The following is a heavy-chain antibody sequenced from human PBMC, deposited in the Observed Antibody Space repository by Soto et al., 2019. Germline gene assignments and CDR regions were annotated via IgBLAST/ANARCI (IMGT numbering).Heavy chain of an antibody. D-gene: IGHD3-22*01. CDR1: GFTFTTYY. J-gene: IGHJ4*02. CDR3: ARVPYDTTGYYAF. Sequence: QVRLVQSGAEVKKPGASVSISCKTSGFTFTTYYIHWVRQAPGQGFEWMGMIDPSGGSTTYAQKFQGRITMTSDMSTSTVYMELSSLRSEDTAVYYCARVPYDTTGYYAFWGQGTLVTVSS. V-gene: IGHV1-46*01. CDR2: IDPSGGST.